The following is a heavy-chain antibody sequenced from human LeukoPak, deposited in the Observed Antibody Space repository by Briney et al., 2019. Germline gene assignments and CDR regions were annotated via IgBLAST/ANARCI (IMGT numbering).Heavy chain of an antibody. V-gene: IGHV3-23*01. CDR3: SKKGQSEDYGKPG. D-gene: IGHD4-17*01. CDR1: GFTLGTYD. CDR2: ISRSGGST. J-gene: IGHJ4*02. Sequence: GGSLRLSCSASGFTLGTYDMYWVRQAPGKGLECVSSISRSGGSTYYADSVKGRFTISRDNSKNTLYLQMSSLRADDTAVYYCSKKGQSEDYGKPGWGQGTLVTVSS.